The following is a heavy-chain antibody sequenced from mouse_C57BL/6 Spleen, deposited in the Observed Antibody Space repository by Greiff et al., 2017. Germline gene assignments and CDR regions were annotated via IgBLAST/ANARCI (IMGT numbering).Heavy chain of an antibody. Sequence: QVQLQQPGAELVMPGASVKLSCKASGYTFTSYWMHWVKQRPGQGLEWIGEIDPSDSYTNYNQKFKGKSTLTVDKSSSTAYMQLSSLTSEDSAVYYCARETMVTTGGFAYWGQGTLVTVSA. CDR3: ARETMVTTGGFAY. D-gene: IGHD2-2*01. CDR1: GYTFTSYW. V-gene: IGHV1-69*01. J-gene: IGHJ3*01. CDR2: IDPSDSYT.